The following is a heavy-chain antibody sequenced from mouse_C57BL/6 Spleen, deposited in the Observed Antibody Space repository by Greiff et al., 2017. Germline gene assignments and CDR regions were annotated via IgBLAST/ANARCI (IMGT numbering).Heavy chain of an antibody. Sequence: LVESGAELVRPGTSVKVSCKASGYAFTNYLIEWVKQRPGQGLEWIGVINPGSGGTNYNEKFKGKATLTADKSSSTAYMQLSSLTSEDSAVYFCARIYDGPWFAYWGQGTLVTVSA. V-gene: IGHV1-54*01. D-gene: IGHD2-3*01. CDR3: ARIYDGPWFAY. CDR1: GYAFTNYL. CDR2: INPGSGGT. J-gene: IGHJ3*01.